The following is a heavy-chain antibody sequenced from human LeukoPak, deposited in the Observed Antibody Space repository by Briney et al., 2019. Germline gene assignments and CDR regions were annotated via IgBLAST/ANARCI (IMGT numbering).Heavy chain of an antibody. Sequence: GGSLRLSCAASGFTFSSYAMHWVRQAPGKGLEWVAVISYDGSNKYYADSVKGRFTISRDNSKNTLYLQMNSLRAEDTAVYYCARDGLWMATSSFDYWGQGTLVTVSS. CDR1: GFTFSSYA. CDR2: ISYDGSNK. D-gene: IGHD5-24*01. CDR3: ARDGLWMATSSFDY. J-gene: IGHJ4*02. V-gene: IGHV3-30*04.